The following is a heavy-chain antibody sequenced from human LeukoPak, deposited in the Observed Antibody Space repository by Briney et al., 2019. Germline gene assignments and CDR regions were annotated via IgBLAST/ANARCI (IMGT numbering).Heavy chain of an antibody. V-gene: IGHV4-30-2*01. D-gene: IGHD2-2*01. Sequence: SETLSLTCTVSGGSISSGGYYWSWIRQPPGKGLEWIGYIYHSGSTYYNPSLKSRVTISVDRSKNQFSLKLSSVTAADTAVYYCARDERSCSSTSCYSYYFDYWGQGTLVTVSS. CDR1: GGSISSGGYY. J-gene: IGHJ4*02. CDR2: IYHSGST. CDR3: ARDERSCSSTSCYSYYFDY.